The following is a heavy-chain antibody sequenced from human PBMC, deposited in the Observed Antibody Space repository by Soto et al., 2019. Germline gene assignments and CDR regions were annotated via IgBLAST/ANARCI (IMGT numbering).Heavy chain of an antibody. CDR3: ARDLRPYYYDSSGYQPPYGMDV. J-gene: IGHJ6*02. V-gene: IGHV3-21*01. D-gene: IGHD3-22*01. CDR2: ISSSSSYI. Sequence: GGSLRLSCAASGFTFSSYSMNWVRQAPGKGLEWVSSISSSSSYIYYADSVKGRFTISRDNAKNSLYLQMNSLRAEDTAVYYCARDLRPYYYDSSGYQPPYGMDVWGQGTTVTVSS. CDR1: GFTFSSYS.